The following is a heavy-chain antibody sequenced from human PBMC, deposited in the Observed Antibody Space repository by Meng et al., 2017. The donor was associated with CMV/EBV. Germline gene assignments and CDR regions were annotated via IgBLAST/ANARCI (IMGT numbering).Heavy chain of an antibody. V-gene: IGHV3-11*04. J-gene: IGHJ6*02. Sequence: GGSLRLSCAASGFTFSDYYMSWIRQAPGKGLEWVSYISSSGSTIYYADSVKGRFTISRDNAKNSLYLQMNSLRAEDTAVYYCARDGGYSSGWYPPQLSYYYYYGMDVWGQGTTVTSP. CDR3: ARDGGYSSGWYPPQLSYYYYYGMDV. CDR2: ISSSGSTI. D-gene: IGHD6-19*01. CDR1: GFTFSDYY.